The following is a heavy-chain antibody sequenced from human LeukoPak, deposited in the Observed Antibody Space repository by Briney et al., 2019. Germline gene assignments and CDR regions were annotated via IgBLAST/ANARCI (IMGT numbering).Heavy chain of an antibody. CDR2: INHSGST. D-gene: IGHD3-10*01. CDR1: GGSFSGYY. Sequence: SETLSLTCAVYGGSFSGYYWSWIRQPPGKGLEWIGEINHSGSTNYNPSLKSRVTISVDTSKNQFSLKLSSVTAADTAVYYCASHRIYYYGSGSSPPYWGQGTLVTVSS. V-gene: IGHV4-34*01. CDR3: ASHRIYYYGSGSSPPY. J-gene: IGHJ4*02.